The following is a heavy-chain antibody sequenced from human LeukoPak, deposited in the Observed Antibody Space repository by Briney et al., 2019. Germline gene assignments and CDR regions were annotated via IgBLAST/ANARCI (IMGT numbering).Heavy chain of an antibody. CDR3: AKLYSTGWYYFDY. CDR2: ISGSAGGT. CDR1: GFSFSRFA. J-gene: IGHJ4*02. V-gene: IGHV3-23*01. D-gene: IGHD6-19*01. Sequence: GGSLRLSCAAFGFSFSRFAMSWVRQAPGKGLEWVATISGSAGGTYYADSVKGRVTISRDNSKNTVYLQMNSLRAEDTAVYYCAKLYSTGWYYFDYWGQGTLVTVSS.